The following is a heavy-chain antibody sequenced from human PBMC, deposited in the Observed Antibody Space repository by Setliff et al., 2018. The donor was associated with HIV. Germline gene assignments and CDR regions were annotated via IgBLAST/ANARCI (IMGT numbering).Heavy chain of an antibody. CDR2: IYTSGST. CDR1: GGSISSGSYY. J-gene: IGHJ4*02. D-gene: IGHD3-10*01. V-gene: IGHV4-61*02. Sequence: SETLSLTCTVSGGSISSGSYYWSWIRQPAGKGLEWIGRIYTSGSTNYNPSLKSRVTISVDTSKNQFSLKLSSVTAADTAVYYCARGTMVRGVLDYWGQGTLDTVSS. CDR3: ARGTMVRGVLDY.